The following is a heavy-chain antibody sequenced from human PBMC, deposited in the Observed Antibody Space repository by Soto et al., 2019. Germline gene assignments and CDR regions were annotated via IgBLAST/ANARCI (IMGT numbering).Heavy chain of an antibody. CDR2: IIPIFGTA. CDR3: ARPEGEAFDI. D-gene: IGHD3-16*01. CDR1: GGTFSSYA. J-gene: IGHJ3*02. V-gene: IGHV1-69*05. Sequence: SVKVSCKASGGTFSSYAISWVRQAPGQGLEWMGGIIPIFGTANYAQKLQGRVTMTTDTSTSTAYMELRSLRSDDTAVYYCARPEGEAFDIWGQGTMVTVSS.